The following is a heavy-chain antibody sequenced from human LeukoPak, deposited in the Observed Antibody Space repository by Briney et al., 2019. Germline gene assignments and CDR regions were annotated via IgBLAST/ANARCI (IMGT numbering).Heavy chain of an antibody. D-gene: IGHD2-21*02. CDR1: GGSISSGGYY. CDR3: ARHKSGDPIDY. Sequence: SETLSLTCTVSGGSISSGGYYWSWIRQHPGKGLEWIGYIYYSGSTYYNPSLKSRVTISVDTSKNQFSLKLSSVTAADTAVYYCARHKSGDPIDYWGQGTLVTVSS. V-gene: IGHV4-31*03. J-gene: IGHJ4*02. CDR2: IYYSGST.